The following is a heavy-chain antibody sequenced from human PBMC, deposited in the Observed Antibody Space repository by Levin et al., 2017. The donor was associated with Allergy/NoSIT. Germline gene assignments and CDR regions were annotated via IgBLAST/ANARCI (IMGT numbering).Heavy chain of an antibody. J-gene: IGHJ4*02. Sequence: SQTLSLTCTLKSGSLRNFYWTWIRQAPGTGLEWIGEIDHNGNTNYNPSLNSRVTMSIDTADYQFSLTLRSVTAADTAVYYCARGVPSYYFGAGTTPLDSWGQGTLVIVSS. CDR3: ARGVPSYYFGAGTTPLDS. D-gene: IGHD3-10*01. V-gene: IGHV4-34*01. CDR1: SGSLRNFY. CDR2: IDHNGNT.